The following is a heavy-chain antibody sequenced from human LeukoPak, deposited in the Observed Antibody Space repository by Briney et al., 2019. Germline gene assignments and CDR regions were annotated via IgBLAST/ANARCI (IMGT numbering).Heavy chain of an antibody. Sequence: GGSLSLSCAASGFSLSIYWMSWVHQAPGQGLEWVANINQGGSETYYVDSVKGRFTISRDNAKNSLFLQLNSLRAEDTAVYYCARSPGVGTVDYWGQGSLVTVSS. CDR1: GFSLSIYW. V-gene: IGHV3-7*01. D-gene: IGHD3-3*01. CDR3: ARSPGVGTVDY. J-gene: IGHJ4*02. CDR2: INQGGSET.